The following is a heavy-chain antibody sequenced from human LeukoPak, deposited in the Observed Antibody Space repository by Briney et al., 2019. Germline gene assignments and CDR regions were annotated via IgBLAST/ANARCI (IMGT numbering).Heavy chain of an antibody. CDR1: GFTFDDYT. Sequence: PGGSLRLSCAASGFTFDDYTMHWVRQAPGKGLEWVSLISWDGGSTYYADSVKGRFTISRDNSKNSLYLQMNSLRTEDTALYYCAKDNSTLYDFWSGYPSKYMDVWGKGTTVTVSS. J-gene: IGHJ6*03. CDR2: ISWDGGST. D-gene: IGHD3-3*01. CDR3: AKDNSTLYDFWSGYPSKYMDV. V-gene: IGHV3-43*01.